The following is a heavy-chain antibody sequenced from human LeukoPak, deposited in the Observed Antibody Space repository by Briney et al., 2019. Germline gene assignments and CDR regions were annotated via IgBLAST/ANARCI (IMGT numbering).Heavy chain of an antibody. D-gene: IGHD1-26*01. Sequence: PGRSLRLSCAASGFTFSSYAMHWVRQAPGKGLEWVAVISYDGSNKYNADSVKGRFTISRDNSKNTLYLQMNSLRAEDTAVYYCARDHRQETGSDRPGILDYWGQGTLVTVSS. J-gene: IGHJ4*02. CDR2: ISYDGSNK. CDR1: GFTFSSYA. CDR3: ARDHRQETGSDRPGILDY. V-gene: IGHV3-30-3*01.